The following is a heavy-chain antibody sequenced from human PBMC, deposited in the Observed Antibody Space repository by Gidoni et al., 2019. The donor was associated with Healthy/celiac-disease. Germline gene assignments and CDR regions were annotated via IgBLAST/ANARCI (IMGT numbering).Heavy chain of an antibody. Sequence: EVQLVQSGAEVTKPGESLKISCKGSGYSFTSYWIGWVRQMPGKGLEWMGIIYPGDSDTRYSPSFQGQVTISADKSISTAYLQWSSLKASDTAMYYCARLLGYYDSSGYLLYYYGMDVWGQGTTVTVSS. J-gene: IGHJ6*02. V-gene: IGHV5-51*03. CDR3: ARLLGYYDSSGYLLYYYGMDV. CDR2: IYPGDSDT. CDR1: GYSFTSYW. D-gene: IGHD3-22*01.